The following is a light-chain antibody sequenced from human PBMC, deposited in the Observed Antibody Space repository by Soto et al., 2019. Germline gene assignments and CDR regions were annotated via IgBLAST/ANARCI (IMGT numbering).Light chain of an antibody. J-gene: IGLJ2*01. V-gene: IGLV2-8*01. CDR2: EVT. Sequence: QSVLTQPPSASGSHGQSVTISCTGTSSDVGAYNYVSWYQQHPGEVPKLLIYEVTQRPSGVPDRFSGSKSGNTASLTVSGLQAEDEADYYCNSYAGTNNLVFGGGTKVTVL. CDR1: SSDVGAYNY. CDR3: NSYAGTNNLV.